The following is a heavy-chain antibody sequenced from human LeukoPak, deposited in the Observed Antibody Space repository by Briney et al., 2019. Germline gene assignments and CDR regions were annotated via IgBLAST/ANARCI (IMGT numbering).Heavy chain of an antibody. J-gene: IGHJ5*02. Sequence: GASVKVSCKASGYTFTSYDINWVRQATGQGLEWMGWMNPNSGNTGYAQKFQGRVTMTRNTSISTAYMELSSLRSEDTAVYYCARGQMGLGYCSGGSCYSFRGGRFDPWGQGTLVTVSS. CDR3: ARGQMGLGYCSGGSCYSFRGGRFDP. V-gene: IGHV1-8*01. D-gene: IGHD2-15*01. CDR2: MNPNSGNT. CDR1: GYTFTSYD.